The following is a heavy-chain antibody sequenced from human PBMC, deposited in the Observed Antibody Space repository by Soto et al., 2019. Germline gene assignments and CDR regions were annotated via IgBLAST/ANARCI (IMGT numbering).Heavy chain of an antibody. D-gene: IGHD6-19*01. V-gene: IGHV3-33*01. J-gene: IGHJ6*02. CDR3: ARDRIVVAAYYYNYGMDV. CDR2: IWYDGSNK. CDR1: GFTFSSYG. Sequence: QVQLVESGGGVVQPGTSLRLSCTASGFTFSSYGMHWVRQAPGKGLEWVAVIWYDGSNKYYADSVKGRFTISRDNSKSTLYMQMNSLRAEDTAVYYCARDRIVVAAYYYNYGMDVWGQGTMVTVSS.